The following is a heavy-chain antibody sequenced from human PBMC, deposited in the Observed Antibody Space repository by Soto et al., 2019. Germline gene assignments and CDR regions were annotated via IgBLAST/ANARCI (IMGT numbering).Heavy chain of an antibody. CDR1: GGTFSSYA. CDR3: ASPYYYDSSGYYTRYYYYYGMDV. V-gene: IGHV1-69*13. CDR2: IIPIFGTA. Sequence: ASVKVSCKASGGTFSSYAISWVRQAPGQGLEWMGGIIPIFGTANYAQKFQGRVTITADESTSTAYMELSSLRSEDTAVYYCASPYYYDSSGYYTRYYYYYGMDVWGQGTTVTVSS. D-gene: IGHD3-22*01. J-gene: IGHJ6*02.